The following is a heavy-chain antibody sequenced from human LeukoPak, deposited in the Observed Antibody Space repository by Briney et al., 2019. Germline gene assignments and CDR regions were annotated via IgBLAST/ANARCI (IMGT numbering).Heavy chain of an antibody. D-gene: IGHD3-9*01. CDR2: ISAYNGNT. CDR3: ARDPEYYDILITMANYYYYGMDV. J-gene: IGHJ6*01. Sequence: ASVKVSCKASGYTFTSYGISWVRQAPGQGLEWMGWISAYNGNTNYAQKLQGRVTMTTDTSTSTAYMELRSLRSDDTAVYYCARDPEYYDILITMANYYYYGMDVWGQGTTVTVSS. CDR1: GYTFTSYG. V-gene: IGHV1-18*01.